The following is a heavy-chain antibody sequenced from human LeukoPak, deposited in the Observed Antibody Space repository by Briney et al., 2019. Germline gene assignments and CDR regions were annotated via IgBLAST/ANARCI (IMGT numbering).Heavy chain of an antibody. CDR1: GYTFTSYG. V-gene: IGHV1-2*02. Sequence: ASVKVSCKASGYTFTSYGISWVRQAPGQGLEWMGWINPNSGGTNYAQKFQGRVTMTRDTSISTAYMELSRLRSDDTAVYYCARDLEYSSSSDLGYWGQGTLVTVSS. CDR3: ARDLEYSSSSDLGY. D-gene: IGHD6-6*01. CDR2: INPNSGGT. J-gene: IGHJ4*02.